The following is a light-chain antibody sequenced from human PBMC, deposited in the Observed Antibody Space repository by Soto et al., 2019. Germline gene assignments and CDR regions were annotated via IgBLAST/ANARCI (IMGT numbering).Light chain of an antibody. CDR2: DAS. CDR3: QQYGSSPLT. V-gene: IGKV3-20*01. J-gene: IGKJ1*01. Sequence: EIVLTQSPVTLSLSPGERATLSCRASQSVRTYLAWYQVKPGQAPRLLIYDASRRASGVPARFSGSGSGTDFTLTISSLEPEDFAVYYCQQYGSSPLTFGQGTKVEIK. CDR1: QSVRTY.